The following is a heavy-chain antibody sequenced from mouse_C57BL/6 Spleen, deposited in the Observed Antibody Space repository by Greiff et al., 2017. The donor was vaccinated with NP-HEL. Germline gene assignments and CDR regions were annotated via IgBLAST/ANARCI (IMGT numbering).Heavy chain of an antibody. J-gene: IGHJ1*03. CDR1: GFTFSSYA. CDR3: TRGYYYGSSYVGWYFDV. V-gene: IGHV5-9-1*02. D-gene: IGHD1-1*01. CDR2: ISSGGDYI. Sequence: DVHLVESGEGLVKPGGSLKLSCAASGFTFSSYAMSWVRQTPEKRLEWVAYISSGGDYIYYADTVKGRFTISRDNARNTLYLQMSSLKSEDTAMYYCTRGYYYGSSYVGWYFDVWGTGTTVTVSS.